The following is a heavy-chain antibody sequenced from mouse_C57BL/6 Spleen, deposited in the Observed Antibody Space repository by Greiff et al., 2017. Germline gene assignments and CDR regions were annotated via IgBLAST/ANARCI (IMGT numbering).Heavy chain of an antibody. D-gene: IGHD2-4*01. J-gene: IGHJ2*01. V-gene: IGHV1-74*01. CDR1: GYTFTSYW. CDR3: AIVGGDYDGTAYFDY. Sequence: QVQLKQPGAELVKPGASVKVSCKASGYTFTSYWMHWVKQRPGQGLEWIGRIHPSDSDTNYNQKFKGKATLTVDKSSSTAYMQLSSLTSEDSAVYYCAIVGGDYDGTAYFDYWGKGTTLTVSS. CDR2: IHPSDSDT.